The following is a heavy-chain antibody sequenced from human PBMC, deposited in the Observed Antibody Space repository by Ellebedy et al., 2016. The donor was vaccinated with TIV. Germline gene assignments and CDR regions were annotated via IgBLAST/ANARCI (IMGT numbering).Heavy chain of an antibody. CDR2: IYYSGST. V-gene: IGHV4-30-4*08. J-gene: IGHJ6*03. D-gene: IGHD3-3*01. CDR1: GGSISSSSYY. Sequence: SETLSLXXTVSGGSISSSSYYWGWIRQPPGKGLEWIGYIYYSGSTYYNPSLKSRVTISVDTSKNQFSLKLSSVTAADTAVYYCARDRRHGQTRSGYKYYYMDVWGKGTTVTVSS. CDR3: ARDRRHGQTRSGYKYYYMDV.